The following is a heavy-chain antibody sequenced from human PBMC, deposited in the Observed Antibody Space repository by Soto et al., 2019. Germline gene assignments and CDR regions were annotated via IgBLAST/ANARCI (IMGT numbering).Heavy chain of an antibody. CDR1: GYLISSGYY. CDR2: IDYSGRT. D-gene: IGHD3-22*01. J-gene: IGHJ4*02. V-gene: IGHV4-38-2*02. CDR3: ARDLSSGYNSYYCDY. Sequence: SETLSLTCSVSGYLISSGYYWGWIRQTPGKGLEWLGSIDYSGRTYYNPSLKSRVSTSVDLSKNQFSLNLRSVTAADTAVYYSARDLSSGYNSYYCDYWGQGTLVTVSS.